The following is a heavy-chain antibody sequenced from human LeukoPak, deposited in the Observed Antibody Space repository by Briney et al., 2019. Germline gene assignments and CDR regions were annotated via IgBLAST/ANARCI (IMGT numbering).Heavy chain of an antibody. CDR1: GGSISGYY. CDR3: ARSSENYFGP. D-gene: IGHD1-26*01. CDR2: IYYSGST. V-gene: IGHV4-59*01. J-gene: IGHJ5*02. Sequence: PSETLSLTCTVFGGSISGYYWSWVRQSPGKGLEWIGEIYYSGSTKYNPSLRSRITISVDTSKRQFSLKLSSVTAADTAVYYCARSSENYFGPWGQGTLVSVSS.